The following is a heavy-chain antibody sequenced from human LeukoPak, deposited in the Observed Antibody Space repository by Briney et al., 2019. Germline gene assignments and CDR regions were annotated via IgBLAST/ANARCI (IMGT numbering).Heavy chain of an antibody. Sequence: PGGSLRLSCAASGFTLSNYDMNWVRQAPGKGLEWVSTIGSTTYYADSVKGRFTISRDNSKNTLYLQMNSLRAEDTAVYYCASRGKYYFDYWGQGTLVTVSS. CDR1: GFTLSNYD. D-gene: IGHD3-10*01. CDR2: IGSTT. V-gene: IGHV3-23*01. J-gene: IGHJ4*02. CDR3: ASRGKYYFDY.